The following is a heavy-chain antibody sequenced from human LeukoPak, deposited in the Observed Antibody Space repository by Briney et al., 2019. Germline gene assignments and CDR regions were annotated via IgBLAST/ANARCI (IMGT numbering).Heavy chain of an antibody. Sequence: ASVKVSCKSSGYTFTGCFIHYVRQAPGQGLEWMGWIDPNSDNIRYSETFKDRVTMTRDTSTNTAYMELSWLRSDDTAVYYCARSAYNYGYVYFDHWGQGTLVIVSS. CDR2: IDPNSDNI. CDR1: GYTFTGCF. D-gene: IGHD5-18*01. V-gene: IGHV1-2*02. CDR3: ARSAYNYGYVYFDH. J-gene: IGHJ4*02.